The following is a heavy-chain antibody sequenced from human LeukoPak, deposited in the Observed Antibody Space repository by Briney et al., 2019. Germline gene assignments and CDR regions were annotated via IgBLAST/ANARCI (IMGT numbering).Heavy chain of an antibody. CDR1: GFTFSSYE. D-gene: IGHD1-26*01. Sequence: GGSLRLSCAASGFTFSSYEMNWVRQAPGKGLEWVSYISSSGSTIYYADSVKGRFTISRDNAKNSLYLQMNSLRAEDTAVYYCAKFETTGSYSLPLFDYWGQGTLVTVSS. CDR3: AKFETTGSYSLPLFDY. CDR2: ISSSGSTI. J-gene: IGHJ4*02. V-gene: IGHV3-48*03.